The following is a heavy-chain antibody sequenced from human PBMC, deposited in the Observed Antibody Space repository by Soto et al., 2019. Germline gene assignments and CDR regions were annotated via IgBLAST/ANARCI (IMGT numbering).Heavy chain of an antibody. J-gene: IGHJ6*03. Sequence: PGGSLRLSCAASGFTFRSYSMNWVRQAPGKGLEWVSSISSSSSYIYYADSVKGRFTISRDNAKNSLYLQMNSLRAEDTAVYYCARDYDGSADDYYYYYMDVWGKGTTVTFSS. D-gene: IGHD3-10*01. V-gene: IGHV3-21*01. CDR2: ISSSSSYI. CDR3: ARDYDGSADDYYYYYMDV. CDR1: GFTFRSYS.